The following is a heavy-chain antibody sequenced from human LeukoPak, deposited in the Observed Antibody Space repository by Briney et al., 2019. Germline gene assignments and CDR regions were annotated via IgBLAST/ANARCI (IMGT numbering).Heavy chain of an antibody. J-gene: IGHJ4*02. CDR1: GGSFSGYY. Sequence: SETLSLTCAVYGGSFSGYYWSWIRQPPGKGLEWIGEINHSGSTNYNPSLKSRVTISVDTSKNQFSLKLSSVTAADTAVYYCARHVGGSYPDYWGQGTLVTVSS. CDR2: INHSGST. D-gene: IGHD1-26*01. CDR3: ARHVGGSYPDY. V-gene: IGHV4-34*01.